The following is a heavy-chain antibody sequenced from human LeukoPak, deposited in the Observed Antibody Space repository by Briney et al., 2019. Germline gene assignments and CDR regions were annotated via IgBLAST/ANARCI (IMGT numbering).Heavy chain of an antibody. Sequence: GGSLRLSCAACGFTFSSYGMHWVRQAPGKGLEWVAVISYDGSNKYYADSVKGRFTISRDNSKNTLYLQMNSLRAEDTAVYYCAKDLGSRSGSYKDYWGQGTLVTVSS. D-gene: IGHD1-26*01. J-gene: IGHJ4*02. CDR3: AKDLGSRSGSYKDY. CDR1: GFTFSSYG. CDR2: ISYDGSNK. V-gene: IGHV3-30*18.